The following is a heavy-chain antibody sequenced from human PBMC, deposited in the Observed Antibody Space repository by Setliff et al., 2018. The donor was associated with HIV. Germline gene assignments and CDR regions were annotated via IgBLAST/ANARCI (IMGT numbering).Heavy chain of an antibody. V-gene: IGHV4-39*01. CDR1: GGSISSSSYY. CDR3: ATSEWELIDFDY. CDR2: IYFSGRT. D-gene: IGHD1-26*01. Sequence: NPSETLSLTCTVFGGSISSSSYYWGWIRQPPGKGLEWIGSIYFSGRTYYNPSLKSRVTMSVDTSKHQFSLNLNSVTAADTAVYFCATSEWELIDFDYWGQGTLVPSPQ. J-gene: IGHJ4*02.